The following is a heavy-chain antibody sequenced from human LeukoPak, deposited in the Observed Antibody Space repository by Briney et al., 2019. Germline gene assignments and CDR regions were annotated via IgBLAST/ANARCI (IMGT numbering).Heavy chain of an antibody. CDR3: AKVTGLRGELLFYYYYYYMDV. D-gene: IGHD3-10*01. V-gene: IGHV3-30*02. CDR2: IRYDGSNK. J-gene: IGHJ6*03. CDR1: GFTFSTYG. Sequence: GGSLRLSCAASGFTFSTYGIHWVRQAPGKGLEWVAFIRYDGSNKYYADSVKGRFTISRDNSKNTLYLQMNSLRAEDTAVYYCAKVTGLRGELLFYYYYYYMDVWGKGTTVTISS.